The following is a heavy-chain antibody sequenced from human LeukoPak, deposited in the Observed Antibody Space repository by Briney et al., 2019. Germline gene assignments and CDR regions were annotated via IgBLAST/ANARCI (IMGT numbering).Heavy chain of an antibody. CDR2: IYYSGST. Sequence: PSETLSLTCTVSGGSVSSGSYYWSWIRQPPGKGLEWIGYIYYSGSTNYNPSLKSRVTISVDTSKNQFSLKLSSVTAADTAVYYCARGQKIPRGGFDYWGQGTLVTVPS. J-gene: IGHJ4*02. CDR3: ARGQKIPRGGFDY. CDR1: GGSVSSGSYY. D-gene: IGHD3-10*01. V-gene: IGHV4-61*01.